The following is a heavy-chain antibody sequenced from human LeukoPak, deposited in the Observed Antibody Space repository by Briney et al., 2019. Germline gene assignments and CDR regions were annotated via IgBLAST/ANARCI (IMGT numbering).Heavy chain of an antibody. CDR3: AKARNLYYYDSSGYPDDY. Sequence: GGSLRLSCAASGFTFSSYSMNWVRQAPGKGLEWVSYISSSSSTIYYADSVKGRFTISRDNAKNSLYLQMNSLRAEDTAVYYCAKARNLYYYDSSGYPDDYWGQGTLVTVSS. D-gene: IGHD3-22*01. V-gene: IGHV3-48*01. CDR1: GFTFSSYS. CDR2: ISSSSSTI. J-gene: IGHJ4*02.